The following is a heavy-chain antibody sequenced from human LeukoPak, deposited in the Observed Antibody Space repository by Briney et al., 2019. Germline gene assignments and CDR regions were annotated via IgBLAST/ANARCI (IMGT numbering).Heavy chain of an antibody. CDR1: GGTFSSYA. J-gene: IGHJ5*02. CDR3: ALPASSSWGTPHNWFDP. D-gene: IGHD6-13*01. Sequence: ASVKVSCKASGGTFSSYAISWVRQAPGQGLEWMRGIIPIFGTANYAQKFQGRVTITTDESTSTAYMELSSLRSEDTAVYYCALPASSSWGTPHNWFDPWGQGTLVTVSS. V-gene: IGHV1-69*05. CDR2: IIPIFGTA.